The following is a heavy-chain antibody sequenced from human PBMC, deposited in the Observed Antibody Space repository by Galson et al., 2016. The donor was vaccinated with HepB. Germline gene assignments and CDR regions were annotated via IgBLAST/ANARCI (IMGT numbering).Heavy chain of an antibody. Sequence: SLRLSCAASGFTFSSHAMSWVRQTPGKGLEWLSSISGGGAKRNYADAVEGRFTISRDNSKNTLFLQMNSLRADDTAVYYCARDGYGSGRYYTLNFDFWGQGTRVTISS. CDR2: ISGGGAKR. V-gene: IGHV3-23*01. J-gene: IGHJ4*02. CDR1: GFTFSSHA. D-gene: IGHD3-10*01. CDR3: ARDGYGSGRYYTLNFDF.